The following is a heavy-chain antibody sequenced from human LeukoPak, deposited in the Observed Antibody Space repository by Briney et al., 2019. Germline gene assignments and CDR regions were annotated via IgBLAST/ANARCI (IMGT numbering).Heavy chain of an antibody. Sequence: GGSLRLSCAASEFTFNSYAMSWVRQAPGKGLECFSSISGRGSSTFYADSVKGRFIISRDNSKNTLYLQMNSLRAEDTAVYYCAKHTAGTKALDYWGQGTLVTVSS. D-gene: IGHD1-1*01. V-gene: IGHV3-23*01. J-gene: IGHJ4*02. CDR2: ISGRGSST. CDR3: AKHTAGTKALDY. CDR1: EFTFNSYA.